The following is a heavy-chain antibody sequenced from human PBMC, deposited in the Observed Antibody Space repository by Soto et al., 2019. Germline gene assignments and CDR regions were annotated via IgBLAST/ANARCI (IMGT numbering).Heavy chain of an antibody. CDR3: ARNVDTAMVLIWFDP. CDR2: IWYDGSNK. J-gene: IGHJ5*02. CDR1: GFTFSSYG. Sequence: GGSLRLSCAASGFTFSSYGMHWVRQAPGKGLEWVAVIWYDGSNKYYADSVKGRFTISRDNSKNTLYLQMNSLRAEDTAVYYCARNVDTAMVLIWFDPWGQGTLVTVSS. V-gene: IGHV3-33*01. D-gene: IGHD5-18*01.